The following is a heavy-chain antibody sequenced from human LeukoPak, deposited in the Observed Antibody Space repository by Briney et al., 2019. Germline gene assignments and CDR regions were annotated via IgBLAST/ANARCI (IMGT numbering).Heavy chain of an antibody. V-gene: IGHV3-23*01. CDR3: AKVVGPFDY. J-gene: IGHJ4*02. D-gene: IGHD1-26*01. CDR1: RFTFHNYS. Sequence: GGSLRLSCAPSRFTFHNYSMSWVRPPPGKGLEWVSSPRGNGGSTYYADSLMGRFTISRHNSKNTLYLQMNSLRAEDTAVYSCAKVVGPFDYWGQGTLVTVSS. CDR2: PRGNGGST.